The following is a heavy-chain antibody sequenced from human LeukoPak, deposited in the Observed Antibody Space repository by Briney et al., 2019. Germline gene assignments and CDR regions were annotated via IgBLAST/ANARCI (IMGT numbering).Heavy chain of an antibody. V-gene: IGHV3-30-3*01. CDR3: ARDRKPPNSPPHTITMLRGGDS. D-gene: IGHD3-10*01. Sequence: GGSLRLSCAASGFTFSSYAIHWVRQAPGKGLEWVAVISYDGSNKYYADSVKGRFTISRDNSKNTLYLEMNSLRVEDTAVYYCARDRKPPNSPPHTITMLRGGDSWGQGTLVTVSS. CDR2: ISYDGSNK. J-gene: IGHJ4*02. CDR1: GFTFSSYA.